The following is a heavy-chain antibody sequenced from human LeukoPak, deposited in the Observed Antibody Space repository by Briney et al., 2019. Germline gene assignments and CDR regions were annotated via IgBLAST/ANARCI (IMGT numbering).Heavy chain of an antibody. V-gene: IGHV4-59*08. CDR3: ARQMDTAMVTGHYYYYMDV. Sequence: SETLSLTCTVSGGSISSYYWSWIRQPPGKGLEWIGYIYYSGSTNYNPSLKSRVTISVDTSKNQFSLKLSSVTTADTAVYYCARQMDTAMVTGHYYYYMDVWGRGTTVTVSS. CDR2: IYYSGST. J-gene: IGHJ6*03. D-gene: IGHD5-18*01. CDR1: GGSISSYY.